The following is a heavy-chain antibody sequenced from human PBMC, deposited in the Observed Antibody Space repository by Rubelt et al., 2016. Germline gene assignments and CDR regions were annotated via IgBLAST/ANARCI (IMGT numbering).Heavy chain of an antibody. CDR1: GGSISSYY. CDR3: ARGELGIGDAFDI. J-gene: IGHJ3*02. CDR2: VYYSGST. D-gene: IGHD7-27*01. Sequence: QVQLQESGPGLVKPSETLSLTCAVSGGSISSYYWSWIRQPPGKGLEWIGYVYYSGSTNYNPSLKSRVTISVDTSKNHFSLKLSSVTAADTAVYYGARGELGIGDAFDIWGQGTMVTVSS. V-gene: IGHV4-59*01.